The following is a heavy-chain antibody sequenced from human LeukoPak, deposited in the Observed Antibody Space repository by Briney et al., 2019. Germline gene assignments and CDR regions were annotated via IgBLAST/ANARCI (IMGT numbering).Heavy chain of an antibody. CDR1: GYSFTSYG. Sequence: EASVKVSCKASGYSFTSYGVSWVRQAPGQGLEWMGWISAYNGNTNYAQKFQGRVTMTTDTSTSTAYMELSSLRSEDTAVYYCARGYISDYWGQGTLVTVSS. V-gene: IGHV1-18*01. J-gene: IGHJ4*02. CDR3: ARGYISDY. CDR2: ISAYNGNT. D-gene: IGHD5-24*01.